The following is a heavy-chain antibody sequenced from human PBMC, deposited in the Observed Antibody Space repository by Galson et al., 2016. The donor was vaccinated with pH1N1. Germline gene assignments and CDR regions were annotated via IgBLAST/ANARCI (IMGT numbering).Heavy chain of an antibody. D-gene: IGHD3-10*01. CDR2: VIWNGGSP. V-gene: IGHV3-20*01. CDR1: GFTFNEYG. J-gene: IGHJ3*02. Sequence: SLRLSCAASGFTFNEYGMNWVRQAPGKGLEWVSGVIWNGGSPGYADSVKGRFTISRDNAKKSLYLQLNSLRAEDTAVCHYVRKNYGDAFDIWGRGTMVTVSS. CDR3: VRKNYGDAFDI.